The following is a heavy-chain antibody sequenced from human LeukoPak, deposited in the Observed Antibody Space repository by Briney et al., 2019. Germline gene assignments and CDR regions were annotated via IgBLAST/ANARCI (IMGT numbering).Heavy chain of an antibody. CDR1: GGSLSGYY. J-gene: IGHJ4*02. CDR2: INHSGST. V-gene: IGHV4-34*01. CDR3: ARLSGSYLRDGY. D-gene: IGHD1-26*01. Sequence: PSETLSLTCAVYGGSLSGYYWSWIRQPPGKGLEWLGEINHSGSTNYNPSLKSRVTISVDTSKNQCSPKLSSVTAADTAVYYCARLSGSYLRDGYWGQGTLVTVSS.